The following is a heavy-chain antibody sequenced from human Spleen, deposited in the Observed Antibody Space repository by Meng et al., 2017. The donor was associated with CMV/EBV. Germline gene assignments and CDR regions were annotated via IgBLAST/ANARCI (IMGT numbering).Heavy chain of an antibody. D-gene: IGHD2-15*01. Sequence: SVKVSCKASGGTFSSYAISWVRQAPGQGLEWMGGIIPIFGTANYAQKFQGRVTITTDESTSTAYMELSSLRSEDTAVYYCARALSVVVAATPRYYYYGMDVWGQGTTGTVSS. CDR1: GGTFSSYA. V-gene: IGHV1-69*05. J-gene: IGHJ6*02. CDR3: ARALSVVVAATPRYYYYGMDV. CDR2: IIPIFGTA.